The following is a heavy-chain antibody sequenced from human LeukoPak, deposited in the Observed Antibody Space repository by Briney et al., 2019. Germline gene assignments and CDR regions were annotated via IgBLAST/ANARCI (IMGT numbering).Heavy chain of an antibody. D-gene: IGHD6-13*01. CDR2: INTDGSNT. J-gene: IGHJ4*02. CDR3: ARVIIGATGIDY. Sequence: GGSLRLSCAASGFTFSSYWMHWVRQAPGKGLVWVSRINTDGSNTIYADSVRGRLTISRDNAKNTLYLQVNSLRAEDTAVYYCARVIIGATGIDYWGQGTLVTVSS. CDR1: GFTFSSYW. V-gene: IGHV3-74*01.